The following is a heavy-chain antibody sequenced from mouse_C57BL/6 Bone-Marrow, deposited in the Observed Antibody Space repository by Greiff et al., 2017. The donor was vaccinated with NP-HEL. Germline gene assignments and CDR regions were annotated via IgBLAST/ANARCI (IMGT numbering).Heavy chain of an antibody. V-gene: IGHV1-64*01. CDR3: ARSEGYYGAMDY. CDR1: GYTFTSYW. D-gene: IGHD1-1*01. Sequence: QVQLQQPGAELVKPGASVKLSCKASGYTFTSYWMHWVKQRPGQGLEWIGMFHPNSGSTNYNEKFKSKATLTVDKSSSTAYMQLSSLTSEDSAVYYCARSEGYYGAMDYWGQGTSVTVSS. CDR2: FHPNSGST. J-gene: IGHJ4*01.